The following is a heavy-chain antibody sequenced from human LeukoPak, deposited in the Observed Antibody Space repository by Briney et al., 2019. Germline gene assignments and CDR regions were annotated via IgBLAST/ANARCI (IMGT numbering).Heavy chain of an antibody. V-gene: IGHV1-2*02. CDR3: ARSRDGYNLYYFDY. CDR2: INPNSGGT. Sequence: GASVKVSCKASGYTFTGYYMHWVRQAPGQGLEWMGWINPNSGGTNYAQKFQGRVTMTRDTSISTAYMELSRLRSDDTAVYYCARSRDGYNLYYFDYWGQGTLATVSS. D-gene: IGHD5-24*01. J-gene: IGHJ4*02. CDR1: GYTFTGYY.